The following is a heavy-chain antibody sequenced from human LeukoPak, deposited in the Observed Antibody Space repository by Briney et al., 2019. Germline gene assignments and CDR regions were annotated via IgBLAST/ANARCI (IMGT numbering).Heavy chain of an antibody. D-gene: IGHD2/OR15-2a*01. J-gene: IGHJ2*01. V-gene: IGHV4-30-2*01. Sequence: SQTLSLTCAVSGGSISSGGYSWSWIRQPPGKGLEWIGYIYHSGSTYYNPSLKSRVTISVDTSKNQFSLKLSSVTAADTAVYYCASLHRIDWYFDLWGRGTLVTVSS. CDR1: GGSISSGGYS. CDR2: IYHSGST. CDR3: ASLHRIDWYFDL.